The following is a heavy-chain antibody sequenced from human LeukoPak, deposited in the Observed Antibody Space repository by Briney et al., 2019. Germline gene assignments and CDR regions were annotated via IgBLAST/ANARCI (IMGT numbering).Heavy chain of an antibody. J-gene: IGHJ6*04. Sequence: ASVTVSCKASGYTFTSYYMHWVRQAPGQGLEWMGIIKHSGGSTNYAQKFQGRVTMTRDTSTSTVYMELSSLRSEDTAVYYCARDGVRGVIAEGHYYGMDVWGKGTTVTVSS. CDR3: ARDGVRGVIAEGHYYGMDV. V-gene: IGHV1-46*01. CDR2: IKHSGGST. CDR1: GYTFTSYY. D-gene: IGHD3-10*01.